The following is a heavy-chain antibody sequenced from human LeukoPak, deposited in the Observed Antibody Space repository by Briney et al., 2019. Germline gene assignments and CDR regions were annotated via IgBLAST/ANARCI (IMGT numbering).Heavy chain of an antibody. CDR2: ISSNTTYK. J-gene: IGHJ4*02. Sequence: GGSLRLSCAASGFTFSAYNMNWVRQAPGKGLEWVASISSNTTYKYYADSLKGRFTVSRDNAKNSLFLQMNSLRAEDTAVYYCARGAGVLGLGGDHWGQGTLVTVSS. CDR1: GFTFSAYN. CDR3: ARGAGVLGLGGDH. D-gene: IGHD3-16*01. V-gene: IGHV3-21*01.